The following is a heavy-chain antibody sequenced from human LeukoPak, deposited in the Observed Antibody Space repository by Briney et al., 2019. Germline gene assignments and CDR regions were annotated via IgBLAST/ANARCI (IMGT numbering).Heavy chain of an antibody. CDR2: ISYDGSNK. V-gene: IGHV3-30*03. D-gene: IGHD3-9*01. J-gene: IGHJ4*02. Sequence: GRSLRLSCAASGFTFSSYGMHWVRQAPGKGLEWVAVISYDGSNKYYADSVKGRFTISRDNSKNTLYLQMNSLRAEDTAVYYCARASHYDILTGPSHFDYWGQGTLVTVSS. CDR1: GFTFSSYG. CDR3: ARASHYDILTGPSHFDY.